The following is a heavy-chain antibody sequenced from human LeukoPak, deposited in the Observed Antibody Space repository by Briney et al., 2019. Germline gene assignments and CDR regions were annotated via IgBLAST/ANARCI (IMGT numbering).Heavy chain of an antibody. CDR3: ANGAHPDSSHYYFDY. V-gene: IGHV3-23*01. CDR1: GFTFSRYG. CDR2: ITGRGVRT. Sequence: GGSMRLSCAASGFTFSRYGMSWVRQAPGKGLEWVSAITGRGVRTYNGDSVKGRFTISRNTSKNTVYLQMNSLRGDNTAVYYCANGAHPDSSHYYFDYWGQGALVTVSS. D-gene: IGHD2-2*01. J-gene: IGHJ4*02.